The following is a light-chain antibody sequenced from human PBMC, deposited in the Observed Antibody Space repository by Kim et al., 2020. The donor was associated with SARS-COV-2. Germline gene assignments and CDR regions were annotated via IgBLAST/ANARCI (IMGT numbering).Light chain of an antibody. CDR1: KLGDKY. Sequence: VSPGQTASITCAGDKLGDKYACWYQQKPGQSPVLVIYQDSKRPSGIPERFSGSNSGNTATLTISGTQAMDEADYYCQAWDSSTEVFGGGTQLTVL. CDR3: QAWDSSTEV. CDR2: QDS. J-gene: IGLJ3*02. V-gene: IGLV3-1*01.